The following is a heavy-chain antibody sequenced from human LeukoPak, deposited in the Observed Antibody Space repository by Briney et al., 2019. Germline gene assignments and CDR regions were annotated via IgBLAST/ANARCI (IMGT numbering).Heavy chain of an antibody. CDR2: INTSGST. CDR3: ARDSCSGGSCYSSWFDP. V-gene: IGHV4-61*02. Sequence: SQTLSLTCTVSGGSISSGSYYWSWIRQPAGKGLEWIGRINTSGSTNYNPSLKSRVTISVDTSKNQFSLKLSSVTAADTAVYYCARDSCSGGSCYSSWFDPWGQGTLVTVSS. J-gene: IGHJ5*02. CDR1: GGSISSGSYY. D-gene: IGHD2-15*01.